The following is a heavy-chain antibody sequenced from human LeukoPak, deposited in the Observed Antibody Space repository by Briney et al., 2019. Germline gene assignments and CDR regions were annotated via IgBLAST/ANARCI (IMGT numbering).Heavy chain of an antibody. CDR3: AGGQMFTSGGFDD. CDR1: GFSVSNKY. Sequence: PGESLRLSCAASGFSVSNKYMSWVRQAPGKGLEEVSVIYTGGDTYYADSVRGRFAISRDNSKNTVNLQMNSLRAEDTALYYCAGGQMFTSGGFDDWGQGTLVTVSS. D-gene: IGHD6-19*01. CDR2: IYTGGDT. J-gene: IGHJ4*02. V-gene: IGHV3-53*01.